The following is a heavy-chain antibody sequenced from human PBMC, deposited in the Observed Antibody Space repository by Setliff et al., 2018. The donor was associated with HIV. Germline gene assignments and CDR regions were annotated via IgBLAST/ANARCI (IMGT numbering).Heavy chain of an antibody. CDR2: IKQDGSEK. Sequence: GGSLRLSCAASGFTFSLHWMSWVRQAPGKGLEWVSNIKQDGSEKSYVGSVKGRFTISRDNAKNSLYLQMNGLRAEDTGLDYCARGGFYLDRRTRTPWYFDLWGRGALVTVS. V-gene: IGHV3-7*01. CDR3: ARGGFYLDRRTRTPWYFDL. D-gene: IGHD3-3*01. J-gene: IGHJ2*01. CDR1: GFTFSLHW.